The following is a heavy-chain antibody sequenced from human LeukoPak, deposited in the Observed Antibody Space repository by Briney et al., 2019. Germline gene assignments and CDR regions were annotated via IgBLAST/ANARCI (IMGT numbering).Heavy chain of an antibody. D-gene: IGHD3-10*01. CDR1: DGSINTYY. CDR3: ARDKYYGSGNYGKYNWFDP. V-gene: IGHV4-4*07. CDR2: IYTGGST. J-gene: IGHJ5*02. Sequence: KASQTLSLTCTVSDGSINTYYWSWIRQPAGKGLEWIGHIYTGGSTNYNPSLKSRVTMSLDTSKNQFSLKLSSVTAADTAVYYCARDKYYGSGNYGKYNWFDPWGQGALVTVSS.